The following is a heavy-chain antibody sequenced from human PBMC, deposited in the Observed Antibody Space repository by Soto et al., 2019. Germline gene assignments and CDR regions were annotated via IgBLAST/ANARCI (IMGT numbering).Heavy chain of an antibody. Sequence: SETLSLTCTVSGDSISSGGYCLSWIRKHPGKGLEWIGYISNSGNTYYNPSLKSRVTISVDTSENQFSLKLTSVTAADTAVYYFWRDGGGGYYFDSSGYLDYWGQGTLVTVSS. CDR1: GDSISSGGYC. D-gene: IGHD3-22*01. J-gene: IGHJ4*02. CDR2: ISNSGNT. CDR3: WRDGGGGYYFDSSGYLDY. V-gene: IGHV4-31*03.